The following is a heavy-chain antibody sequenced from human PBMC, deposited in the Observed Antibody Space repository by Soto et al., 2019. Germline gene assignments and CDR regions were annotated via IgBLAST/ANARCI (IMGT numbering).Heavy chain of an antibody. D-gene: IGHD6-19*01. CDR2: INHSGST. CDR1: GGSFSGYY. Sequence: QVQLQQWGAGLLKPSETLSLTCAVYGGSFSGYYWSWIRQPPGKGLEWIGEINHSGSTNYNPSLKSRVTISVDTSKNQFSLKLSSVTAADTAVYYCARVPRRHIAVAGTGRGYFDYWGQGTLVTVSS. J-gene: IGHJ4*02. CDR3: ARVPRRHIAVAGTGRGYFDY. V-gene: IGHV4-34*01.